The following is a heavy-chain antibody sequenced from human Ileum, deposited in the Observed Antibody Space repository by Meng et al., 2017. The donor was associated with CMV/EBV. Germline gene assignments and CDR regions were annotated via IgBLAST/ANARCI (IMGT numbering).Heavy chain of an antibody. D-gene: IGHD7-27*01. CDR3: ARDWGAVDY. J-gene: IGHJ4*02. Sequence: GESLKISCAASGFTFSSYSMNWVRQAPGKGLEWVSYIVGGGYTTHYADSVKGRFTISRDNARNSVYLQMNSLRAEDTAIYYCARDWGAVDYWGQGSLVTVSS. CDR2: IVGGGYTT. CDR1: GFTFSSYS. V-gene: IGHV3-48*04.